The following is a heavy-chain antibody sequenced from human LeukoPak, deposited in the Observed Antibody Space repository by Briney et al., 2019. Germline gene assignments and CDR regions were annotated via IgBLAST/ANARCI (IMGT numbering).Heavy chain of an antibody. CDR3: AKSDSSGFRSYWYFDL. CDR2: ISGSGGST. V-gene: IGHV3-23*01. J-gene: IGHJ2*01. CDR1: GFTFSSYA. D-gene: IGHD6-19*01. Sequence: GGSLRLSCAASGFTFSSYAMSWVRQAPGKGLEWVSAISGSGGSTYYADSVKGRFTISRDNSKNTLYLQMNSLRGEDTAVYYCAKSDSSGFRSYWYFDLWGRGTLVTVSS.